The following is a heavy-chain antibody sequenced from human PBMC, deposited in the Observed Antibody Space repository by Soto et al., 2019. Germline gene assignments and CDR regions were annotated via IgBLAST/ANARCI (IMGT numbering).Heavy chain of an antibody. J-gene: IGHJ4*02. D-gene: IGHD3-16*01. CDR2: ISGSGGST. CDR1: GFTFSSYA. Sequence: GGSLRLSCAASGFTFSSYAMSWVRQAPGKGLEWVSAISGSGGSTYYADSVKGRFTISRDNSKNTLYLQMNSLRAEDTAVYYCAKALDYIWGSSLYFDYWGQGTLVTVSS. V-gene: IGHV3-23*01. CDR3: AKALDYIWGSSLYFDY.